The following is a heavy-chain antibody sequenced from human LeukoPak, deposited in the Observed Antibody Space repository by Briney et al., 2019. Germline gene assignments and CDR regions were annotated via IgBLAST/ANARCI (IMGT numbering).Heavy chain of an antibody. Sequence: GASVKVSCKTSGYPFTTYEINWVRQAAGQGLEWMGWEHPDTGYADYAQKFQGRVTMTSDTSISTAYMELSSLRSDDTAVYFCARGPRNDPWGQGTLVTVSS. V-gene: IGHV1-8*01. J-gene: IGHJ5*02. D-gene: IGHD1-14*01. CDR1: GYPFTTYE. CDR3: ARGPRNDP. CDR2: EHPDTGYA.